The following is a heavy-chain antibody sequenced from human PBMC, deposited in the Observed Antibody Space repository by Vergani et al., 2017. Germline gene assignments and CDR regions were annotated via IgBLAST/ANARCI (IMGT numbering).Heavy chain of an antibody. CDR3: VHRLGYFDWDGAFDV. Sequence: QITLRESGPTLVKPTQTLTLTCTFSGFSLTNGGEGVGWIRQPPGRALEGLAFVDWNDDERYSPSLKSRVTITKDTSKNEVILTMATMDSVDTATYYCVHRLGYFDWDGAFDVWGPGTMVTVSS. J-gene: IGHJ3*01. V-gene: IGHV2-5*01. D-gene: IGHD3-9*01. CDR2: VDWNDDE. CDR1: GFSLTNGGEG.